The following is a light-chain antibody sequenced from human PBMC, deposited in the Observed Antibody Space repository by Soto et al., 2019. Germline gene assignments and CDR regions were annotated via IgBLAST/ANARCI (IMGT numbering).Light chain of an antibody. CDR3: QQYNNWPLT. J-gene: IGKJ4*01. CDR2: GAS. CDR1: QTVSGSY. Sequence: NVLTQSPGTLSLSPGERATLSCRASQTVSGSYVAWYQQKPGQTPRLLIYGASSRATGIPDRFSGSGSGTDFTLTISRLEPEDFAVYYCQQYNNWPLTFGGGTKVDNK. V-gene: IGKV3-20*01.